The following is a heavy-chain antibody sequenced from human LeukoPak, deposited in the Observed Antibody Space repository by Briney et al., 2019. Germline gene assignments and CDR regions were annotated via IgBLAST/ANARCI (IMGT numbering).Heavy chain of an antibody. D-gene: IGHD2-15*01. CDR3: ARVDCSGGSCYHYFDN. CDR1: GFTFSSYS. J-gene: IGHJ4*02. V-gene: IGHV3-21*01. Sequence: GGSLRLSCAASGFTFSSYSMNWVRQAPGKGLEWVSSISSSSSYICYADSVKGRFTVSRDNAKNSLYLQMNSLRAEDTAVYYCARVDCSGGSCYHYFDNWGQGILVTVSS. CDR2: ISSSSSYI.